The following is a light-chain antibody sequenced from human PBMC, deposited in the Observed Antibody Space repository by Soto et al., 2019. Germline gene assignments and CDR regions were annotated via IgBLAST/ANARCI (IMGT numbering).Light chain of an antibody. CDR1: QSVDSSY. CDR3: QQYDNSVYT. CDR2: STS. Sequence: ETVLTQSPGTLSLSPGERATLSCRASQSVDSSYLAWYQQKPGQAPRLLIYSTSSRATGISDRFSGSGSGTDFALTISRLEPEDFAVYYCQQYDNSVYTFGQGTKLEIK. V-gene: IGKV3-20*01. J-gene: IGKJ2*01.